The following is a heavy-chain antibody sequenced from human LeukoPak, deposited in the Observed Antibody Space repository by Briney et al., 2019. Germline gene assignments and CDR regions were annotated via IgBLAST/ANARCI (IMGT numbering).Heavy chain of an antibody. Sequence: ASVKVSCKASGGMFSSYAISWVRQAPGQGLEWMGRIIPILGIVNYAQKFQGRVTITADKSTSTAYMELSSLRSEDTAVYYCAYIRDRYCSGGSCLYFDYWGQGTLVTVSS. CDR1: GGMFSSYA. CDR3: AYIRDRYCSGGSCLYFDY. D-gene: IGHD2-15*01. CDR2: IIPILGIV. V-gene: IGHV1-69*04. J-gene: IGHJ4*02.